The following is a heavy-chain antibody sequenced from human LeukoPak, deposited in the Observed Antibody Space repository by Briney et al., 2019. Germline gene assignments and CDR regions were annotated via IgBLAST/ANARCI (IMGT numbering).Heavy chain of an antibody. CDR3: ARVTFGDGYFDY. Sequence: PGGSLRLSCAASGFIFSNYGMHWVRQAPGKGLEWVAVIWYDGSNKYYGDSVKGRFTISRDNSENTLYLQMNNLRAEDTAVYYCARVTFGDGYFDYWGQGTLVTVSS. D-gene: IGHD3-16*01. CDR1: GFIFSNYG. CDR2: IWYDGSNK. V-gene: IGHV3-33*01. J-gene: IGHJ4*02.